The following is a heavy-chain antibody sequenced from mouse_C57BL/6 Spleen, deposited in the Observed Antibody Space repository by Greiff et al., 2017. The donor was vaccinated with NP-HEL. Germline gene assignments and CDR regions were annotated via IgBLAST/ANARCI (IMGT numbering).Heavy chain of an antibody. D-gene: IGHD1-1*01. CDR1: GFNIKDYY. CDR2: IDPEDGET. Sequence: DVKLQESGAELVKPGASVKLSCTASGFNIKDYYMHWVKQRTEQGLEWIGRIDPEDGETKYAPKFQGKATITADTSSNTAYLQLSSLTSEDTAVYYCARTYYYGSSHWYFDVWGTGTTVTVSS. V-gene: IGHV14-2*01. CDR3: ARTYYYGSSHWYFDV. J-gene: IGHJ1*03.